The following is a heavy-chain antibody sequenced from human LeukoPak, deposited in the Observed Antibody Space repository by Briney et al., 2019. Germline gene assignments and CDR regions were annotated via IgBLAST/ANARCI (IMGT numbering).Heavy chain of an antibody. CDR2: IKSNADGGTT. CDR3: TIGPLDY. Sequence: GGSLRLSCAASGFTFSSYSMSWVRQAPGKGLEWVGHIKSNADGGTTDYAAPVKGRFTISRDDSKNTLYLQMNSLKIEDTAVYYCTIGPLDYWGQGTQVTVSS. CDR1: GFTFSSYS. V-gene: IGHV3-15*01. D-gene: IGHD1-14*01. J-gene: IGHJ4*02.